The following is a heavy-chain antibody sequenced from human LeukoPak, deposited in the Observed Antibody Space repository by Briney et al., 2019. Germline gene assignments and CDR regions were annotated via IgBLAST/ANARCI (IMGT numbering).Heavy chain of an antibody. D-gene: IGHD3-10*02. CDR3: AELGITMIGGV. CDR2: IKQDGSEK. Sequence: GGSLRLSCAASGFTFSSYWMSWVRQAPGKGLEWVANIKQDGSEKYYVDSVKGRFTISRDNARNPLYLQMNSLRAEDTAVYYCAELGITMIGGVWGKGTTVTISS. J-gene: IGHJ6*04. V-gene: IGHV3-7*01. CDR1: GFTFSSYW.